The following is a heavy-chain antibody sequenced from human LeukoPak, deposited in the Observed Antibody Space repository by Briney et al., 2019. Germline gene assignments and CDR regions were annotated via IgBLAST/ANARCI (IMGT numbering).Heavy chain of an antibody. CDR3: ARRGVWGGIDY. Sequence: SETLSLTCTVSGGSISSSSYYWGWIRQPPGKGLEWIGSIYYSGSTYYNPSLKSRVTISVDTSKNQFSLKLSSVTAADTAVYYCARRGVWGGIDYWGQGTLVTVSS. J-gene: IGHJ4*02. V-gene: IGHV4-39*01. D-gene: IGHD7-27*01. CDR1: GGSISSSSYY. CDR2: IYYSGST.